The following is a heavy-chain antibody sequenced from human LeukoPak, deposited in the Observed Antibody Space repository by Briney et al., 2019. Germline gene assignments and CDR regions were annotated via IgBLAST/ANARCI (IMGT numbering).Heavy chain of an antibody. CDR1: GLTFSSHW. Sequence: GGSLRLSCAASGLTFSSHWMHWVRQAPGKGLLWVSRINDVSGSTYADSVKGRFTISRDNAKNMLYLQMNSLRAEDTAVYYCARGGVASLDYWGQGTLVTVSS. CDR2: INDVSGS. D-gene: IGHD3-3*01. V-gene: IGHV3-74*01. CDR3: ARGGVASLDY. J-gene: IGHJ4*02.